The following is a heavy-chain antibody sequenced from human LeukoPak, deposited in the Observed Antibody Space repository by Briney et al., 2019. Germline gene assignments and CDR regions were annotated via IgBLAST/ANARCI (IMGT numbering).Heavy chain of an antibody. CDR2: MNPNSGST. CDR1: GYTFTSYD. Sequence: ASVKISCKASGYTFTSYDINWVRQATGQGLEWMGWMNPNSGSTGYAQKFQGRVTMTRNTSISTAYMELSSLRSEDTAVYYCARRRSSGWSKGNWFDPWGQGTLVTVSS. V-gene: IGHV1-8*01. J-gene: IGHJ5*02. D-gene: IGHD6-19*01. CDR3: ARRRSSGWSKGNWFDP.